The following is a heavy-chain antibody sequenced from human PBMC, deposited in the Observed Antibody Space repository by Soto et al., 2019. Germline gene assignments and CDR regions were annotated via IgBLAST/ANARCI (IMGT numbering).Heavy chain of an antibody. D-gene: IGHD3-16*01. CDR1: GDSLSGGTKY. V-gene: IGHV4-61*01. CDR2: IYHGGTT. J-gene: IGHJ5*02. CDR3: AGDWGPYWFDP. Sequence: SETLSLTCTVSGDSLSGGTKYWNWVRQPPGKDLEWIGYIYHGGTTIYNLSLKSRVTISQDTSKNQFSLEIHSVVPSDTAVYYCAGDWGPYWFDPWGQGILVTVSS.